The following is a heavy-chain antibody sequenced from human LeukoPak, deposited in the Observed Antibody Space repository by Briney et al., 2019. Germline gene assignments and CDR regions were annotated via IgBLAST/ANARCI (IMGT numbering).Heavy chain of an antibody. J-gene: IGHJ5*01. CDR2: ISSTSAYI. V-gene: IGHV3-21*01. CDR1: GFTFDDYA. D-gene: IGHD6-19*01. Sequence: GGSLRLSCAASGFTFDDYAMHWVRQAPGKGLEWVSSISSTSAYIYYAESVKGRFSISRDNVDNVVHLQMSSLRNEDTAFYYCARVAVAGPTGWFDSWGQGTLVTASS. CDR3: ARVAVAGPTGWFDS.